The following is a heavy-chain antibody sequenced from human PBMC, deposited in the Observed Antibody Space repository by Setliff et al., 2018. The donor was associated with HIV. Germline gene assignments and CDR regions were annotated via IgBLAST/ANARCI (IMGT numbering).Heavy chain of an antibody. J-gene: IGHJ4*02. D-gene: IGHD1-1*01. Sequence: ASVKVSCKISGYTLTELSIHWVRQAPGKGLEWMANFDPEDGETFYAQKFQGRLTMTEDTSTDTAYMELRSLRSDDTAVYYCARRARESTALHSDWNDVLFFDYWGQGTLVTVSS. V-gene: IGHV1-24*01. CDR1: GYTLTELS. CDR2: FDPEDGET. CDR3: ARRARESTALHSDWNDVLFFDY.